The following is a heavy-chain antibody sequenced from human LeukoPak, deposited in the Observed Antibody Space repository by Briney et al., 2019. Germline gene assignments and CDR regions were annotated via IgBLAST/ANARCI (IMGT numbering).Heavy chain of an antibody. CDR1: GFTFSDYY. Sequence: PGGSLRLSCAVSGFTFSDYYMDWVRQAPGRGLEWVGRIRNKANRYTTEYAASVKGRFTIPRDDSENSPYLQMNSLKADDTAVYDCARGVRWSGDFYFDYWGQGTLVTVSS. CDR3: ARGVRWSGDFYFDY. D-gene: IGHD3-3*01. V-gene: IGHV3-72*01. CDR2: IRNKANRYTT. J-gene: IGHJ4*02.